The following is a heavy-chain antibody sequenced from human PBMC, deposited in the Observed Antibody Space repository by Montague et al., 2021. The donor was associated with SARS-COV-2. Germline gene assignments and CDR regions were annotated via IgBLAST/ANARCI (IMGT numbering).Heavy chain of an antibody. CDR1: GDSVSSSDHY. J-gene: IGHJ4*01. CDR3: ARRRLREDYFDF. D-gene: IGHD4-17*01. V-gene: IGHV4-39*01. Sequence: SETLSLTCTVSGDSVSSSDHYWGWIRQPPGKGLEWLGIVYYSGYTYYNPSVKGRVTISIDASKNQFSLKLNSLTATDTAIYHCARRRLREDYFDFWGHGTLLTVSS. CDR2: VYYSGYT.